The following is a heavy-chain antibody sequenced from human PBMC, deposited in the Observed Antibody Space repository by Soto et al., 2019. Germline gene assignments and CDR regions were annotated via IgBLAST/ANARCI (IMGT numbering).Heavy chain of an antibody. Sequence: GGSLRLSCAASGFTFSDYYMSWIRQAPGKGLEWVAYINSGSSIYYADSVKGRFTISRDNAKNSLYLQMNSLRAEDTAVYYCARDGYCSGGSCNPDAFDIWGQGTVVTVSS. D-gene: IGHD2-15*01. V-gene: IGHV3-11*01. J-gene: IGHJ3*02. CDR3: ARDGYCSGGSCNPDAFDI. CDR2: INSGSSI. CDR1: GFTFSDYY.